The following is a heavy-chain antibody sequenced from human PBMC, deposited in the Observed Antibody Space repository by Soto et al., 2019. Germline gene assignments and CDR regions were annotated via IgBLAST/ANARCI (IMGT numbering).Heavy chain of an antibody. CDR1: GYTFTSYG. Sequence: QVQLVQSGAEVKKPGASVKVSCKASGYTFTSYGISWVRQAPGQGLEWMGWISAYNGNTNYAQKLQGRVTMTTNTSTSTAYMELRSLRSDDTAVYYCEGDGALGENYYDYGMDVWGQGTTVTVSS. CDR2: ISAYNGNT. CDR3: EGDGALGENYYDYGMDV. J-gene: IGHJ6*02. D-gene: IGHD3-16*01. V-gene: IGHV1-18*01.